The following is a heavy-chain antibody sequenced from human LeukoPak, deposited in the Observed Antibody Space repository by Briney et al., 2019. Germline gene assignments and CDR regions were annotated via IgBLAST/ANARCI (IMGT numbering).Heavy chain of an antibody. J-gene: IGHJ5*02. CDR3: ARSYCSGGSCYFVDP. CDR1: GFTVYTNS. CDR2: IYSGGST. V-gene: IGHV3-53*01. D-gene: IGHD2-15*01. Sequence: GGSLRLSCAVSGFTVYTNSMSWVRQVPGKGLEWVSVIYSGGSTYYADSVKGRFTISRDNSKNTLYLQMNSLRAEDTAVYYCARSYCSGGSCYFVDPWGQGTLVTVSS.